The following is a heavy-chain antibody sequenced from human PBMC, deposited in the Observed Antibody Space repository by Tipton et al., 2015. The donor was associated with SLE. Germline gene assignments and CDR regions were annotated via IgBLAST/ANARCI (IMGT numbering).Heavy chain of an antibody. D-gene: IGHD4-23*01. CDR3: ARRCMVNYYYYGMDV. CDR1: GGSISSYY. J-gene: IGHJ6*02. V-gene: IGHV4-59*08. CDR2: IYYNGKT. Sequence: GLVKPSETLSLTCSVSGGSISSYYWSWIRQPPAKGLEWIGFIYYNGKTNYNSSLKSRVTISVDTSKSQFSLKLRSVTAADPAVYYCARRCMVNYYYYGMDVWGQGTTVTVSS.